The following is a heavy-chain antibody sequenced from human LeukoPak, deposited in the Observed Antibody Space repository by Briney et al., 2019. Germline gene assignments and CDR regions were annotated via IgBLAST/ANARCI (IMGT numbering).Heavy chain of an antibody. CDR1: GYTFTSYA. Sequence: ASVKVSCKASGYTFTSYAMHWVRQAPGQRREWMGWINAGNGNTKYSQKFQGRVTITRDTSASTAYMELSSLRSEGTAVYYCARAYMVRGVIIGYWGQGTLVTVSS. V-gene: IGHV1-3*01. D-gene: IGHD3-10*01. CDR3: ARAYMVRGVIIGY. CDR2: INAGNGNT. J-gene: IGHJ4*02.